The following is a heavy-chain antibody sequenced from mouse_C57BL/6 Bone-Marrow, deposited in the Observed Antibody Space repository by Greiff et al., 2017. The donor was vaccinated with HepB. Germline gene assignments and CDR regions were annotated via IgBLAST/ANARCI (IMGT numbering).Heavy chain of an antibody. V-gene: IGHV1-18*01. CDR3: AIGAYSAY. D-gene: IGHD2-10*01. J-gene: IGHJ3*01. CDR1: GYTFTDYN. CDR2: INPNNGGT. Sequence: EVQLQQSGPELVKPGALVKIPCKASGYTFTDYNMDWVKQSHGKSLEWIGDINPNNGGTIYNQKFKGKATLTVDKSSSTAYMELRSLTSEDTAVYYCAIGAYSAYWGQGTLVTVSA.